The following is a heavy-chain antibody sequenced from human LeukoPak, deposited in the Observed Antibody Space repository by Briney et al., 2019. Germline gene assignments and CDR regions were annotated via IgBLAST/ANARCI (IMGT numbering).Heavy chain of an antibody. J-gene: IGHJ4*02. CDR3: AKGIYGDSEY. V-gene: IGHV4-59*01. CDR1: GGSISSYY. Sequence: SETLSLTCTVSGGSISSYYWSWIRQPPGKGLEWIGYIYYSGSTNYNPSLKSRVTISIDTSKNQFSLKLSSVTAADTAVYYCAKGIYGDSEYWGQGTLVTVSS. CDR2: IYYSGST. D-gene: IGHD4-17*01.